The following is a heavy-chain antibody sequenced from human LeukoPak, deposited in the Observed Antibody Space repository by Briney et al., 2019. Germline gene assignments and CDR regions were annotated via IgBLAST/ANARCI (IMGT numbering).Heavy chain of an antibody. CDR3: TRDPSY. CDR2: ISDSGGSK. Sequence: GGSLRLSCAASGFTFSSYAMNWVRQAPGKGLEWVSVISDSGGSKYYADSVQGRFTTSRDNSKDTLYLQMNSLRLEDTAIYYCTRDPSYWGQGTLVTVSS. J-gene: IGHJ4*02. V-gene: IGHV3-23*01. CDR1: GFTFSSYA.